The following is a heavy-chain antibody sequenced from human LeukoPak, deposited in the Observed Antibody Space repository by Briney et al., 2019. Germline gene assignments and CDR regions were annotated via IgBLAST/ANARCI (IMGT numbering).Heavy chain of an antibody. CDR2: IYYSGST. CDR1: GGYISSSSYY. Sequence: SETLSLTCTVSGGYISSSSYYWGWIRQPPEKGLERIGSIYYSGSTYYNPSLKSRVTISVDTSKNQFSLKLSSVTAADTAVYYCARPYGDNYYGMDVWGQGAKVSVSS. D-gene: IGHD4-17*01. V-gene: IGHV4-39*01. J-gene: IGHJ6*02. CDR3: ARPYGDNYYGMDV.